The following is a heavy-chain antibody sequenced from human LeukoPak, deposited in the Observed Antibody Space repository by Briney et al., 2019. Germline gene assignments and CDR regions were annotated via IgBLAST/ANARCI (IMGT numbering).Heavy chain of an antibody. D-gene: IGHD2-2*01. V-gene: IGHV4-34*01. J-gene: IGHJ6*02. CDR1: GGTFSAYY. CDR3: ARLVRDIVVEPAAVLASAHAYGMDV. Sequence: SETLSLTCAVYGGTFSAYYWSWIRQPPGKGLEWIGEINHSGSTNYNPSLKTRVTVSVDTSKNQFSLKLSSVTAADTAVDYCARLVRDIVVEPAAVLASAHAYGMDVWGQGTTVTVSS. CDR2: INHSGST.